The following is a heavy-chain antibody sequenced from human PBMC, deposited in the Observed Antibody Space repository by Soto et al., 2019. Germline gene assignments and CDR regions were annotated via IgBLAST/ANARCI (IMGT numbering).Heavy chain of an antibody. CDR3: ARGGVPAAMSY. CDR2: INSDGSNT. CDR1: GFTFSSFW. J-gene: IGHJ4*02. D-gene: IGHD2-2*01. Sequence: EVPLVESGGGLVQPGGSLRLSCAASGFTFSSFWMHWVRQAPGEGLVWVSRINSDGSNTNYADSVKGRFTISRDNAKNPLYLHMNSLRAEDTAVYYCARGGVPAAMSYWGQGTLVTVSS. V-gene: IGHV3-74*01.